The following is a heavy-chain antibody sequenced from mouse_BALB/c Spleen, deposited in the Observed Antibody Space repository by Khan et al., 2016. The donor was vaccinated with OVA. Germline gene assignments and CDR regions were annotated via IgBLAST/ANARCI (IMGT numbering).Heavy chain of an antibody. D-gene: IGHD1-1*01. J-gene: IGHJ4*01. CDR3: ARKNYYGYAVDY. CDR2: ITYSGST. V-gene: IGHV3-2*02. CDR1: GYSFTTYYV. Sequence: EVQLQESGPGLVKPSQSLSLSCTASGYSFTTYYVWDLIRQLPGNKLELRGIITYSGSTSYNQTFKSRISFTRDTSTNPFFLQLKSVNTEDTATDYGARKNYYGYAVDYWGQGTSVTVSS.